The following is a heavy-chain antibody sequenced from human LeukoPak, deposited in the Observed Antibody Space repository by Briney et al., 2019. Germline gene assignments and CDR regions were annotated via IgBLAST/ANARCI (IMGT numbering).Heavy chain of an antibody. Sequence: SETLSLTCSVSGGSVSSGSYYWNWIRQPPGKGLEWIGYIYYSGSTNYNPSLQSRVTISVDTSRSQFSLKLSSVTAADTAMYYCARVGSSSGSYVDAFDIWGQGTMVTVSS. CDR2: IYYSGST. CDR3: ARVGSSSGSYVDAFDI. V-gene: IGHV4-61*01. CDR1: GGSVSSGSYY. D-gene: IGHD3-10*01. J-gene: IGHJ3*02.